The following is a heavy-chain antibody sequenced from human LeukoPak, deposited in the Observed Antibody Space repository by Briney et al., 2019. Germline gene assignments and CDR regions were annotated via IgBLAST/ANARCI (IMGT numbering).Heavy chain of an antibody. CDR3: ARGSDWGFRFYFDY. CDR2: INHSGST. V-gene: IGHV4-34*01. CDR1: GGSFSGYY. Sequence: SETLSFTCAVYGGSFSGYYWSWIRQPPGKGLEWIGEINHSGSTNYNPSLKSRVTISVDTSKNQFSLKLSSVTAADTAVYYCARGSDWGFRFYFDYWGQGTLVTVSS. J-gene: IGHJ4*02. D-gene: IGHD7-27*01.